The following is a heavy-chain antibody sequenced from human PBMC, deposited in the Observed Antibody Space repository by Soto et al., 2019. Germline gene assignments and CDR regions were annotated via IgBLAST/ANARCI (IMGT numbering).Heavy chain of an antibody. CDR3: ARDGDVNTGFGKDY. CDR2: IWHDGGNE. J-gene: IGHJ4*02. V-gene: IGHV3-33*01. D-gene: IGHD3-16*01. Sequence: LRLSCAASGFTFSSYCMHWVRQAPGRGLEWVAFIWHDGGNEFYAESVKGRFTISRDNSRNTLYLQMTSLSAEDTAMYYCARDGDVNTGFGKDYWGQGTLVTVSS. CDR1: GFTFSSYC.